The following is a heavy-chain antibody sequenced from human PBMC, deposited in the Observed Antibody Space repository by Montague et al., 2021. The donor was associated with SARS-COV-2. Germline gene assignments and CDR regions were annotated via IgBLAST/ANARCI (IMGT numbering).Heavy chain of an antibody. J-gene: IGHJ2*01. V-gene: IGHV4-39*01. Sequence: SETLSLTCTVSGGSISSSNYYWGWIRQPPGKGLEWIGSIYYSGTTYYNRSLQSRVTISVDTSKNQFSLKLSSVTAADTAVYYCAREAYTSGGFRHFDLWGHGTLVTVSS. CDR3: AREAYTSGGFRHFDL. CDR1: GGSISSSNYY. CDR2: IYYSGTT. D-gene: IGHD6-19*01.